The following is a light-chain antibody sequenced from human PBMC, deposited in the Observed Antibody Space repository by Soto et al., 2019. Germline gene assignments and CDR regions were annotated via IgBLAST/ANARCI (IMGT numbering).Light chain of an antibody. V-gene: IGKV3-20*01. Sequence: EIVLTQSPGTLSLSPGERATLSCRASQSVSSNFLAWYQQKPGQAPRLLIYGASSRATGIPDRFSGSGSGTDFTLTISRLEPEDFEVYYCQQYGSSPQTFGQGTKVEIK. CDR3: QQYGSSPQT. J-gene: IGKJ1*01. CDR1: QSVSSNF. CDR2: GAS.